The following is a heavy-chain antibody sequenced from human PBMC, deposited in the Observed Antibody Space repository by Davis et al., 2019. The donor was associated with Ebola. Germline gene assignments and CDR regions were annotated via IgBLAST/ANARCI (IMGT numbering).Heavy chain of an antibody. D-gene: IGHD2-15*01. CDR1: GYTFTSYA. Sequence: SVKVSCKASGYTFTSYAISWVRQAPGQGLEWMGGIIPIFGTANYAQKFQGRVTITADESTSTAYMELSSLRSEDTAVYYCARGACSGGSCYWKYYYYYYGMDVWGQGTTVTVSS. CDR2: IIPIFGTA. V-gene: IGHV1-69*13. CDR3: ARGACSGGSCYWKYYYYYYGMDV. J-gene: IGHJ6*02.